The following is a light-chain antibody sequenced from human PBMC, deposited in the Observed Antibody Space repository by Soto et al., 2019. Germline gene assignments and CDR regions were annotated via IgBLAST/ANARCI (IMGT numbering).Light chain of an antibody. J-gene: IGKJ4*01. CDR3: QMYNNWLAT. V-gene: IGKV3-15*01. CDR1: QSISSN. Sequence: EIVMTQSPATLSVSPGERATLSCRANQSISSNLAWYQQKPGQAPRLLIYGAATRATGIPARFSGSVSGTDFTLTISGLHSEDFAVYYCQMYNNWLATFGGGTKVEIK. CDR2: GAA.